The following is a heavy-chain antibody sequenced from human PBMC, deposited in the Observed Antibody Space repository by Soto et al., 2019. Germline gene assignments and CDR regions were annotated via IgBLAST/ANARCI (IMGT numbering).Heavy chain of an antibody. D-gene: IGHD6-13*01. J-gene: IGHJ4*02. CDR2: IYWDDDK. CDR1: GVSHSKRRGG. Sequence: PSLVNRTDTFALRCRFSGVSHSKRRGGVGWIRQPPGKALEWLALIYWDDDKRYSPSLKSRLTITKDTSKNQVVLTMTNMDPVDTATYYCAHAPKGSSWRGGYFDYWGQ. CDR3: AHAPKGSSWRGGYFDY. V-gene: IGHV2-5*02.